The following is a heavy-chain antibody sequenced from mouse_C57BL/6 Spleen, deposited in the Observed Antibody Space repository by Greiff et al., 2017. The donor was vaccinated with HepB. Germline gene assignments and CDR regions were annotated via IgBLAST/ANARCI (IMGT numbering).Heavy chain of an antibody. V-gene: IGHV1-52*01. CDR1: GYTFTSYW. Sequence: KVSCKASGYTFTSYWMHWVKQRPIQGLEWIGNIDPSDSETHYNQKFKDKATLTVDKSSSTAYMQLSSLTSEDSAVYYCARRTYYYYGWYFDVWGTGTTVTVSS. J-gene: IGHJ1*03. D-gene: IGHD1-1*01. CDR3: ARRTYYYYGWYFDV. CDR2: IDPSDSET.